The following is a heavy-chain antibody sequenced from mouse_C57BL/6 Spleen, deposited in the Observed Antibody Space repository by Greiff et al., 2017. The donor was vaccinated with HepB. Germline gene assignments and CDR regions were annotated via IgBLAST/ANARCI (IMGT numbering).Heavy chain of an antibody. V-gene: IGHV1-76*01. CDR3: ARGDSNYFDV. Sequence: VQLQQSGAELVRPGASVKLSCKASGYTFTDYYINWVKQRPGQGLEWIARIYPGSGNTYYNEKFKGKATLTAEKSSSTAYMQLSSLTSEDSAVYFCARGDSNYFDVWGTGTTVTVSS. CDR2: IYPGSGNT. CDR1: GYTFTDYY. J-gene: IGHJ1*03. D-gene: IGHD2-5*01.